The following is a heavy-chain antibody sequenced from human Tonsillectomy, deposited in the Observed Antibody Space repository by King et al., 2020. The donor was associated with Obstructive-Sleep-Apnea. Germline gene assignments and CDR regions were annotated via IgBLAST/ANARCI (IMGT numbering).Heavy chain of an antibody. Sequence: VQLVESGGGLVKPGGSLRLSCAASGFTFSSYSMNWVRQAPGKGLGWVSSISSSSSYIYYADSVKGRFTISRDNANNSLYLQMNSLRAEDTAVYYCARDPGYCSGGSCYSEGYFDYWGQGTLVTVSS. CDR1: GFTFSSYS. CDR3: ARDPGYCSGGSCYSEGYFDY. D-gene: IGHD2-15*01. J-gene: IGHJ4*02. V-gene: IGHV3-21*01. CDR2: ISSSSSYI.